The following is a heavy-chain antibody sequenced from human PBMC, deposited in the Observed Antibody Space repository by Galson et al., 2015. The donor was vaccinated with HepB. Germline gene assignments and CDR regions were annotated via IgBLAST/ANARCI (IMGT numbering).Heavy chain of an antibody. CDR3: AREGVAAAGSVKGAFDI. V-gene: IGHV1-3*01. J-gene: IGHJ3*02. D-gene: IGHD6-13*01. CDR1: GYTFTSYS. CDR2: INPANGRT. Sequence: SVKVSCKASGYTFTSYSLHWLRQAPGQRPEWMGWINPANGRTRHSLTFQGRLSISRDTSASTVYLELSSLRSEDTALYYCAREGVAAAGSVKGAFDIWGQGTLVTVSS.